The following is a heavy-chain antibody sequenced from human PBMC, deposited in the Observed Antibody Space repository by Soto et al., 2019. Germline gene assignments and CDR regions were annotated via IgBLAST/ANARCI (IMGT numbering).Heavy chain of an antibody. CDR2: ISGSTATI. Sequence: EVQLLESGGGLVQPGGSLRLSCTASGFSFSSYAMSWVRQAPGKGLEWVSVISGSTATIHYADSVKGRFTISRDNSKNTLYLQMNSLRAEDTAVYYCAKGRKGYHDSNGSPRTFDVWGQGTMVTVSP. V-gene: IGHV3-23*01. CDR1: GFSFSSYA. CDR3: AKGRKGYHDSNGSPRTFDV. D-gene: IGHD3-22*01. J-gene: IGHJ3*01.